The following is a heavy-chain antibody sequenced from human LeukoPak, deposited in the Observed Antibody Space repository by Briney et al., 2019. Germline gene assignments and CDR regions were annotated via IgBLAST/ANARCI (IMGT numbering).Heavy chain of an antibody. CDR1: GFTFRSYG. CDR2: IWYDGSNK. CDR3: ARALGRWLGYFDY. Sequence: GGSLRLSCAASGFTFRSYGMHGVRQAPGKGVEGVAVIWYDGSNKYYADSVKGRFTISRDNSKNTLYLQMNSLRAEDTAVYYCARALGRWLGYFDYWGQGTLVTVSS. V-gene: IGHV3-33*01. J-gene: IGHJ4*02. D-gene: IGHD6-19*01.